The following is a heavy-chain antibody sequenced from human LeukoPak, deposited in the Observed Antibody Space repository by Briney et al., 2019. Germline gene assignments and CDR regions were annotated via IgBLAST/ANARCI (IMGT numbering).Heavy chain of an antibody. J-gene: IGHJ6*02. CDR1: GYTFTSYG. D-gene: IGHD2-8*01. CDR2: ISAYNGNT. Sequence: GASVKVSCKASGYTFTSYGISWVRQAPGQGLEWMGWISAYNGNTNYAQKFQGRVTITADKSTSTAYMELSSLRSEDTAVYYCASSPSPMVYDSYYYGMDVWGQGTTVTVSS. CDR3: ASSPSPMVYDSYYYGMDV. V-gene: IGHV1-18*01.